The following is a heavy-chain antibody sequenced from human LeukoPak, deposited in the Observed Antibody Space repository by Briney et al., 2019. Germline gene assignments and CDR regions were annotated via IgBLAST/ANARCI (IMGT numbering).Heavy chain of an antibody. CDR2: IYYSGST. D-gene: IGHD5-24*01. V-gene: IGHV4-39*01. CDR1: GGSISSSSYY. Sequence: SETLSLTCTVSGGSISSSSYYWGWIRQPPGKGLEWIGSIYYSGSTYYNPSLKSRVTISVDTSKNQFSLKLSSVTAADTAVYFCTRGGGWLVDFWGRGTLVTVSS. CDR3: TRGGGWLVDF. J-gene: IGHJ4*02.